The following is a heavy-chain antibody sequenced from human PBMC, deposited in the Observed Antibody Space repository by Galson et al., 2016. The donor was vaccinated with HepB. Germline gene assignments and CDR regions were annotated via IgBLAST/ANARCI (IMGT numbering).Heavy chain of an antibody. CDR1: GFTFSNYA. CDR3: AKAGRTVATFDY. Sequence: SLRLSCAASGFTFSNYAMNWVRQAPGKGLEWVSGISGSGGSTSYTDSVKGRFTISRENSKNTLSLQVKSLRAEDTAVYYCAKAGRTVATFDYWGQGTLVTVSS. D-gene: IGHD5-12*01. J-gene: IGHJ4*02. V-gene: IGHV3-23*01. CDR2: ISGSGGST.